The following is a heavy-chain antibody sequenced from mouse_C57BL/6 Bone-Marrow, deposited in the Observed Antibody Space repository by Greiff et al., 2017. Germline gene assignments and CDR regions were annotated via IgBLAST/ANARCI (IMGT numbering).Heavy chain of an antibody. D-gene: IGHD1-1*01. CDR2: IDPSDSYT. CDR1: GYTFTSYW. Sequence: VQLQQPGAELVKPGASVKLSCKASGYTFTSYWMQWVKQRPGQGLEWIGEIDPSDSYTNYTQKFKGKATLTVDTSSSTAYMQLSSLTYEDSAVYYCARWGYYGSSLAWFAYWGQGTLVTVSA. J-gene: IGHJ3*01. CDR3: ARWGYYGSSLAWFAY. V-gene: IGHV1-50*01.